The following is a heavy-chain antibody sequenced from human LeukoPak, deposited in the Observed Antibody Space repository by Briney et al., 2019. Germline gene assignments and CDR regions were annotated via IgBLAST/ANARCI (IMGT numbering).Heavy chain of an antibody. V-gene: IGHV4-39*07. Sequence: PSETLSLTCTVSGGSISSYSYYWGWIRQPPGKGLEWIGEINHSGSTNYNPSLKSRVTTSVDTSKNQFSLKLSSVTAADTAVYYCARVTTAVGHRNRVLAAFDIWGQGTMVTVSS. J-gene: IGHJ3*02. CDR2: INHSGST. CDR3: ARVTTAVGHRNRVLAAFDI. D-gene: IGHD4-23*01. CDR1: GGSISSYSYY.